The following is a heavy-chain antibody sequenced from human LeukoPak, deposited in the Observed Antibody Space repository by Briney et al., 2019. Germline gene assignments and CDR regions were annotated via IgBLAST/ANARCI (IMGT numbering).Heavy chain of an antibody. V-gene: IGHV3-48*03. CDR3: ASHPRDFWSGYSVYFDY. Sequence: GGSLRLSCAASGFTFSSYEMNWVRQAPGKGLEWVSYISSSGSTIYYADSVKGRFTISRDNAKNSLYLQMNSLRAEDTAVYYCASHPRDFWSGYSVYFDYWGQGTLVTVSS. J-gene: IGHJ4*02. CDR1: GFTFSSYE. CDR2: ISSSGSTI. D-gene: IGHD3-3*01.